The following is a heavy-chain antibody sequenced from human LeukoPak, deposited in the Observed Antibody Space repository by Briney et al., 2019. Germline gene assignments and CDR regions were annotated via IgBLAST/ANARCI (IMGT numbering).Heavy chain of an antibody. Sequence: ASVKVSCEASGYTFTGYYMHWVRQAPGQGLEWMGWINPNSGGTNYAQKFQGRVTMTRDTSISTAYMELSRLRSDDTAVYYCARLQMYYYDSSGRSGWFDPWGQGTLVTVSS. D-gene: IGHD3-22*01. CDR3: ARLQMYYYDSSGRSGWFDP. CDR2: INPNSGGT. J-gene: IGHJ5*02. V-gene: IGHV1-2*02. CDR1: GYTFTGYY.